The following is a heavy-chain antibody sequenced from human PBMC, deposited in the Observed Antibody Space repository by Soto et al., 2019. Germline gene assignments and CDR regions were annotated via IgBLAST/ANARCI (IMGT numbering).Heavy chain of an antibody. CDR3: ARVCGGDCHYGMDV. CDR1: GGSISSGGYY. CDR2: IYYSGST. J-gene: IGHJ6*02. V-gene: IGHV4-31*03. Sequence: QVQLQESGPGLVKPSQTLSLTCTVSGGSISSGGYYWTWIRQHPGKGLVWIGYIYYSGSTYYNPPLNIRVTISVDTSKSQFSLKLSSVTAADTAVYYCARVCGGDCHYGMDVWGQGTTVTVSS. D-gene: IGHD2-21*02.